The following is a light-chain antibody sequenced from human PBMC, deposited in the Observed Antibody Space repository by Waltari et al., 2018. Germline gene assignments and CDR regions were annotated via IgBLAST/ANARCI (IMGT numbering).Light chain of an antibody. Sequence: DIVMTQSPDSLAVSLGERATINCKSSQSLLYRSNNMNDLAWYQQKPGQPPKLLIYWASSRYSGVPDRFSGSGSATDFTLTISSLQAEDVAVYYCQQYYSSPRTFGQGTKVEIK. J-gene: IGKJ1*01. CDR2: WAS. V-gene: IGKV4-1*01. CDR1: QSLLYRSNNMND. CDR3: QQYYSSPRT.